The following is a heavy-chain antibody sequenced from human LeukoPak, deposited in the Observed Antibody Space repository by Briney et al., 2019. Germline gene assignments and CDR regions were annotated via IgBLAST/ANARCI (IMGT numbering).Heavy chain of an antibody. J-gene: IGHJ4*02. D-gene: IGHD5-12*01. Sequence: ASVKVSCKASGYTFTSYDINWVRQATGQGLEWMGWMNPNSGNTGYAQKFQGRVTMTTDTSTSTAYMELRSLRSDDTAVYYCARLSGYDWESFYDYWGQGTLVTVSS. V-gene: IGHV1-8*01. CDR2: MNPNSGNT. CDR1: GYTFTSYD. CDR3: ARLSGYDWESFYDY.